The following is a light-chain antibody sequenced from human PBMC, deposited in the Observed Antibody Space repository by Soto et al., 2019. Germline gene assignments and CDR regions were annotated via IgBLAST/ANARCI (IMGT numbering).Light chain of an antibody. Sequence: ILLTQCPATLSLSPGERATLSCRSSQSVSSLFAWYQQKPGQAPRLLIYDAYIRATGIPARVSGSGSGTDFTLTISSLGPQDFAVYYCQQRGKWPLTFGQGTKVDIE. CDR2: DAY. J-gene: IGKJ1*01. CDR1: QSVSSL. CDR3: QQRGKWPLT. V-gene: IGKV3-11*01.